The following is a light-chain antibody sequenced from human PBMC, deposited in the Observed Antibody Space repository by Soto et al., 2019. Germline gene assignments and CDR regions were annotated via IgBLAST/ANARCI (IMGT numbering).Light chain of an antibody. CDR2: EVS. CDR3: SSYTTSYTVV. J-gene: IGLJ2*01. Sequence: QSALTQPASVSGSPGQSITISCIGTSSDVGVYNYVSWYQQHPGKAPKLMIYEVSNRPSGVSNRFSGSKSDTTASPTISGLQAEDEADYYCSSYTTSYTVVFGGGTKVTVL. CDR1: SSDVGVYNY. V-gene: IGLV2-14*01.